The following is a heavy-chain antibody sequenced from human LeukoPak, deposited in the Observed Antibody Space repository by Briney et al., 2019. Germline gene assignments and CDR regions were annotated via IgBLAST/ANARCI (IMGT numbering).Heavy chain of an antibody. V-gene: IGHV3-11*01. Sequence: LSLTCTVSGDSISSYYWSWIRQAPGKGLEWVSYISSSGSTIYYADSVKGRFTISRDNAKNSLYLQMNSLRAEDTAVYYCARRSIGAAAGTFYYYMDVWGKGTTVTISS. CDR3: ARRSIGAAAGTFYYYMDV. J-gene: IGHJ6*03. CDR2: ISSSGSTI. D-gene: IGHD6-13*01. CDR1: GDSISSYY.